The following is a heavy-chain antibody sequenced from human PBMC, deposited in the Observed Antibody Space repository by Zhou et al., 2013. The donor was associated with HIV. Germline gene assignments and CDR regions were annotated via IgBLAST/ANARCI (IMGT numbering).Heavy chain of an antibody. D-gene: IGHD3-10*01. CDR1: GYTFTSYY. CDR2: IIPIFGTA. J-gene: IGHJ4*02. V-gene: IGHV1-2*02. CDR3: ARARYYYGSGSYYPFDY. Sequence: QVQLVQSGAEVKKPGASVKVSCKASGYTFTSYYMHWVRQAPGQGLEWMGGIIPIFGTANYAQKFQGRVTMTRDTSISTAYMELSRLRSDDTAVYYCARARYYYGSGSYYPFDYWGQGTLVTVSS.